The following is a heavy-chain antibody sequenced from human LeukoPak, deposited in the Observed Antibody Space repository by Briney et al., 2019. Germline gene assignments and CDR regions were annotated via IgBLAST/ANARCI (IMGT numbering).Heavy chain of an antibody. CDR2: INHSGST. D-gene: IGHD3-10*01. CDR3: ARSGTTYYYGSGLFF. Sequence: PSETLSLTCAVYGGSFSGYYWSWIRQPPGKGLEWIGEINHSGSTYYNPSLKSRVTISVDTSKNQFSLKLSSVTAADTAVYYCARSGTTYYYGSGLFFWGQGTLVTVSS. J-gene: IGHJ4*02. CDR1: GGSFSGYY. V-gene: IGHV4-34*01.